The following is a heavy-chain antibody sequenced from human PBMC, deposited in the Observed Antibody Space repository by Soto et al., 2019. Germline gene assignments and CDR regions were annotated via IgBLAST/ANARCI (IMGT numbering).Heavy chain of an antibody. CDR2: SKSKADGWAT. J-gene: IGHJ4*02. D-gene: IGHD1-26*01. Sequence: EVQLVQSGGGLVKPGESLRLSCTASGFTFTYAWMSWVRQAAGKGLERVGRSKSKADGWATDYEAHGKGRFSISRDDYKNTLYLQMNNLQAEDTAVYYCTTDRAIREAALLDSWGQGALVTVSS. V-gene: IGHV3-15*05. CDR3: TTDRAIREAALLDS. CDR1: GFTFTYAW.